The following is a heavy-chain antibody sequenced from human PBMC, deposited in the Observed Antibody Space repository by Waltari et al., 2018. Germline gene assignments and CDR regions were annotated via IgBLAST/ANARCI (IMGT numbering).Heavy chain of an antibody. J-gene: IGHJ4*01. CDR2: IHQSGDT. CDR3: ATRDVYSGSPC. Sequence: QVQLRESGPGLVRPSETLSLTCPVYDDSMTTGRWWTWVRQSPGKGLEWIGEIHQSGDTNYNPSLKSRVTLSIDKSRDVFSLQLTSVTAADTAVYYCATRDVYSGSPCWGQGTLVAVSS. D-gene: IGHD1-26*01. V-gene: IGHV4-4*02. CDR1: DDSMTTGRW.